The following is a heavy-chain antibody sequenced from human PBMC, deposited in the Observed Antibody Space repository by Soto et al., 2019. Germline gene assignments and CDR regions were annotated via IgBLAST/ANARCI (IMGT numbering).Heavy chain of an antibody. CDR3: ARGHQWLVRLSYYYYGMDV. Sequence: ASVKVSCKASGYTFTSYAMHWVRQAPGQRLEWMGWINAGNGNTKYSQKFQGRVTITRDTSASTAYMELSSLRSEDTAVYYCARGHQWLVRLSYYYYGMDVWGQGTTVTVSS. V-gene: IGHV1-3*01. CDR2: INAGNGNT. D-gene: IGHD6-19*01. J-gene: IGHJ6*02. CDR1: GYTFTSYA.